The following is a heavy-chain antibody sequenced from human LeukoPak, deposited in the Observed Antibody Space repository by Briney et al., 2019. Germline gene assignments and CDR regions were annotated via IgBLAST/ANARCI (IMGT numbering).Heavy chain of an antibody. J-gene: IGHJ4*02. D-gene: IGHD2-8*02. CDR2: IGYTGTNT. CDR1: GFTFSSFG. CDR3: ARDLTGKYYIAY. Sequence: GGSLRLPCAASGFTFSSFGMHWVRQAPGEGLEWVAYIGYTGTNTYYADPVKSRFTISKNNSTKTVHLQMNSLRAADTALNSCARDLTGKYYIAYWGQGTLVTASS. V-gene: IGHV3-30*02.